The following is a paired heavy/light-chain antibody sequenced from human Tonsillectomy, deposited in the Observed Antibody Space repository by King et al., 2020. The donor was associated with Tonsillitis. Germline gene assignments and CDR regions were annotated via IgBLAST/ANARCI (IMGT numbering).Light chain of an antibody. CDR2: AAS. CDR1: QSISSY. CDR3: QQSYGNPYT. J-gene: IGKJ2*01. V-gene: IGKV1-39*01. Sequence: DIQMTQSPSSLSASVGDRVTITCRASQSISSYLNWYQQRPGKAPKLLIFAASSWQSGVPSRFSGSGSGTDFTLTISSLQPEDFATYYCQQSYGNPYTFGQGTKLEIK.
Heavy chain of an antibody. CDR3: ARWRGDGYYFYFDS. Sequence: EVQLVQSGVEVKKPGESLKISCKASGYSFTNYWIGWVRQMPGKGLEWMGIIYPGDSDSRYSPSFQGQVTISADKSITTAYLQWSSLKASDTAMYYCARWRGDGYYFYFDSWGQGTLVTVSS. CDR2: IYPGDSDS. CDR1: GYSFTNYW. D-gene: IGHD5-12*01. V-gene: IGHV5-51*03. J-gene: IGHJ4*02.